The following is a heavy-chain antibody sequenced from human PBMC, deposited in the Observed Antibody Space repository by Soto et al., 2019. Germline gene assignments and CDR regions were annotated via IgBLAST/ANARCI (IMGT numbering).Heavy chain of an antibody. J-gene: IGHJ3*02. CDR1: GFTFSTYV. Sequence: EVQLLESGGGLVQPGGSLRLSCAASGFTFSTYVMTWVRQAPGKGLEWVSAISGSGVTIYYADSVKGRFTISRDNSKNTLYLQMNSLGVEDTAVYYCAKDRIVGATRAFAFDIWGQGTMVTVSS. V-gene: IGHV3-23*01. CDR2: ISGSGVTI. CDR3: AKDRIVGATRAFAFDI. D-gene: IGHD1-26*01.